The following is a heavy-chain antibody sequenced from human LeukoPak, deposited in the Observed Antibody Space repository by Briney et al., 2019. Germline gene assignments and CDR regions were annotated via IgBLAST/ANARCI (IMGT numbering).Heavy chain of an antibody. V-gene: IGHV4-4*07. CDR3: ARDDRSGPDYYYMDV. J-gene: IGHJ6*03. D-gene: IGHD3-22*01. Sequence: KPSETLSLTCTVSGGSISSYYWSWIRQPAGKGLEWIGRIYTSGSTNYNPSLKSRVTMSVDTSKNQFSLKLSSVTAADTAVYYCARDDRSGPDYYYMDVWGKGTTATISS. CDR2: IYTSGST. CDR1: GGSISSYY.